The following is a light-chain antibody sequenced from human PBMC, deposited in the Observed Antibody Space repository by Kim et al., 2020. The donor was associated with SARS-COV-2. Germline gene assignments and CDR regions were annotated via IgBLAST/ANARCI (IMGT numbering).Light chain of an antibody. CDR3: QQRINWPLT. J-gene: IGKJ4*01. Sequence: DIVLTQSPATLSLSPGERVTLSCRASQSVSSYLAWYQQKPGQAPRILIYDASKKATGIPSRCSGSGSGTDFTLTISSLEPEDFAVYYCQQRINWPLTFGGGTKVDIK. CDR2: DAS. CDR1: QSVSSY. V-gene: IGKV3-11*01.